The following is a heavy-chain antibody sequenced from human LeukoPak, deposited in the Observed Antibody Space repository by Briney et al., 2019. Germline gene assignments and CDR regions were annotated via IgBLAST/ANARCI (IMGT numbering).Heavy chain of an antibody. Sequence: SETLSLTCGVYGGSFSGYYWSWIRHPPGKGLEWIGEINHSGSTNYNPSLKSRVTISVDTSKNQFSLKLSSVTAADTAVYYCARQGGAVAGTYYYYYMDVWGKGTTVTISS. V-gene: IGHV4-34*01. CDR1: GGSFSGYY. J-gene: IGHJ6*03. CDR3: ARQGGAVAGTYYYYYMDV. CDR2: INHSGST. D-gene: IGHD6-19*01.